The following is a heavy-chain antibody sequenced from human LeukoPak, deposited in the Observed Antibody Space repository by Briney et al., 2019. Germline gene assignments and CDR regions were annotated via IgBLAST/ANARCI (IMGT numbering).Heavy chain of an antibody. V-gene: IGHV3-21*01. CDR2: ISSSSSYI. CDR1: GFTFSSYS. D-gene: IGHD3-9*01. Sequence: GGSLRLSCAASGFTFSSYSMNWVRQAPGKGLEWVSSISSSSSYIYYADSVKGRFTISRDNAKNSLYLQMNSLRAEDTAVYYCARDLDWTHYDILTGYFSPLDYWGQGTLVTVSS. CDR3: ARDLDWTHYDILTGYFSPLDY. J-gene: IGHJ4*02.